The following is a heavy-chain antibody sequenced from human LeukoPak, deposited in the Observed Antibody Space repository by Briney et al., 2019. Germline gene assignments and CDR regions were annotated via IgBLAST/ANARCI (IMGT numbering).Heavy chain of an antibody. J-gene: IGHJ4*02. V-gene: IGHV3-23*01. Sequence: PGGSLRLSCAASGFTFTNYVMSWVRQAPGKGLEWVSAISGSGGSTFYADSVKGRFTISRDNSKNTLYLQMNSLRAEDTAVYYCAKRYGDYFDSWGQGTLVTVSS. CDR2: ISGSGGST. CDR3: AKRYGDYFDS. D-gene: IGHD4-17*01. CDR1: GFTFTNYV.